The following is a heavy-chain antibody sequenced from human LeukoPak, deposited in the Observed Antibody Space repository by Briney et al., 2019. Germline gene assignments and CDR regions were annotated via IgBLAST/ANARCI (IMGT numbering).Heavy chain of an antibody. J-gene: IGHJ4*02. V-gene: IGHV1-69*01. CDR2: IIPIFGTA. Sequence: SVRVSCKASGGTFSSYAISWVRQAPGQGLEWMGGIIPIFGTANYAQKFQGGVTITADESTSTASMELSSLRSEDTAVYYCASKSIAAAGNIFDYWGQGTLVTVSS. D-gene: IGHD6-13*01. CDR3: ASKSIAAAGNIFDY. CDR1: GGTFSSYA.